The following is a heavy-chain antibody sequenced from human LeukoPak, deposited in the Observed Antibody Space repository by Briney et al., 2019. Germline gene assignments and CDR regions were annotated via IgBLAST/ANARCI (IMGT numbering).Heavy chain of an antibody. D-gene: IGHD3-10*01. CDR2: IFYSGST. CDR1: GGSMNNYY. V-gene: IGHV4-59*12. CDR3: AREGGYYGSGSYPFFDY. Sequence: SETLSLTCTVSGGSMNNYYWNWIRQPPGKGLEWIGSIFYSGSTNYNPSLKSRVTMSVDTSKNQFSLKLSSVTAADTAVYYCAREGGYYGSGSYPFFDYWGQGTLLTVSS. J-gene: IGHJ4*02.